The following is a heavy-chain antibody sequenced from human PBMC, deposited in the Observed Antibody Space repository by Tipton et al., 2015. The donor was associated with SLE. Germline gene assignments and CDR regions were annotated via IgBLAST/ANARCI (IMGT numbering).Heavy chain of an antibody. D-gene: IGHD6-13*01. J-gene: IGHJ5*02. V-gene: IGHV5-51*03. CDR1: GYSFSAYW. Sequence: VQLVQSGAEVKRTGESLKISCKGSGYSFSAYWIVWVRQMPGKGLEWVGMINPGDSDTRYSPSFEGQVTISADKSINTAYLQWSSLKASDTAIYYCARRAAAAGNWLDPWGQGTLVTVSS. CDR3: ARRAAAAGNWLDP. CDR2: INPGDSDT.